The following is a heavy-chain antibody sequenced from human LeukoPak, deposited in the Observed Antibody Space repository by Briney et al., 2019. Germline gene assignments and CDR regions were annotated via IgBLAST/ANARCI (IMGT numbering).Heavy chain of an antibody. J-gene: IGHJ6*02. Sequence: SVKVSCKASGFTFTSSAMQWVRQARGQRLEWIGWIVVGSGNTNYAQKFQERVTITRDMSTSTAYMELSSLRSEDTAVYYCAAAPLYCSSTSCYQPYYYYGMDVWDQGTTVTVSS. CDR1: GFTFTSSA. CDR3: AAAPLYCSSTSCYQPYYYYGMDV. V-gene: IGHV1-58*02. CDR2: IVVGSGNT. D-gene: IGHD2-2*01.